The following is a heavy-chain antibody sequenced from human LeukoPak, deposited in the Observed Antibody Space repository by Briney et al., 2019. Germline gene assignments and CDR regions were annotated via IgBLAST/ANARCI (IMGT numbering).Heavy chain of an antibody. CDR1: GFTFSSYS. CDR2: ISSSSSYI. Sequence: GGSLRLSCAASGFTFSSYSMNWVRQAPGNGLEWVSSISSSSSYIYYADSVKGRFTISRDNAKNSLYLQMNSLRAEDTAVYYCARDGGDIVVVVAGYYYYYYMDVWGKGTTVTISS. J-gene: IGHJ6*03. D-gene: IGHD2-15*01. CDR3: ARDGGDIVVVVAGYYYYYYMDV. V-gene: IGHV3-21*01.